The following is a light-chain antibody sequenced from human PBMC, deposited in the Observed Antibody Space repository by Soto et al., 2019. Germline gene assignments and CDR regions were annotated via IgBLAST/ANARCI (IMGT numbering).Light chain of an antibody. CDR3: QQSYTAPSIT. Sequence: DIQMTQSPSTLSVSVGDRVTITCRASQSISSWLAWYQQKPGKAPKLLIYKASTLKSGVPSRFSGSGSGTDFTLSISSLQPEDFATYYCQQSYTAPSITFGQGTRLE. CDR1: QSISSW. V-gene: IGKV1-5*03. CDR2: KAS. J-gene: IGKJ5*01.